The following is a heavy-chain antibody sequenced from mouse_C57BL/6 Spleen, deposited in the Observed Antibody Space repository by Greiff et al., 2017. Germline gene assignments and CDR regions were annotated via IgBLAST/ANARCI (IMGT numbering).Heavy chain of an antibody. CDR3: AKEDAIDY. Sequence: EVQLQQSGPELVKPGASVKISCKASGYTFTDYYMNWVKQSHGKSLEWIGDINPYNGGTSYNQKFKGKATLTVDKSSSTAYMELRSLTSEDSAVXYSAKEDAIDYWGQGTPLTVSS. J-gene: IGHJ4*01. CDR2: INPYNGGT. V-gene: IGHV1-26*01. CDR1: GYTFTDYY.